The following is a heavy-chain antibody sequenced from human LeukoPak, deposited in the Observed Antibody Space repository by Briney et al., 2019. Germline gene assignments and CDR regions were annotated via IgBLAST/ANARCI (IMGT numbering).Heavy chain of an antibody. V-gene: IGHV4-4*02. CDR3: ASSSLVVVVTYGFDI. J-gene: IGHJ3*02. D-gene: IGHD2-21*01. Sequence: PSGTLSLTCSVSNGPITSTKWWGWVRQPPGKGLEWFGEISHTGSTNYNPSFNSRVTMSVDKSKNEFSLNLKSVTAADTALYYCASSSLVVVVTYGFDIWGRGTAVTVSS. CDR1: NGPITSTKW. CDR2: ISHTGST.